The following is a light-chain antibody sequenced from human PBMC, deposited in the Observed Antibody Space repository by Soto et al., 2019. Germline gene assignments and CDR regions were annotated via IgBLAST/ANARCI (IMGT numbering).Light chain of an antibody. CDR2: DAY. J-gene: IGKJ5*01. V-gene: IGKV3-11*01. Sequence: EVVLTQSPVTLSLSPGERATLSCRASQSFRCLLAWYLQKPGQDPRLLIYDAYNRATGIPPRFSGSGSGKDFTLTIRSLEPEDSAVYYCQQRHMWPITFGQGTRLEIK. CDR3: QQRHMWPIT. CDR1: QSFRCL.